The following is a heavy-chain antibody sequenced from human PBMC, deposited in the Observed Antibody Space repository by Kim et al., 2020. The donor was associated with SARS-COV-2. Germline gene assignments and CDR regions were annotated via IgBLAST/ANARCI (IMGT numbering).Heavy chain of an antibody. D-gene: IGHD3-9*01. J-gene: IGHJ3*01. CDR2: IWHDGSKT. CDR1: GFTFSTYG. Sequence: GGSLRLSCAASGFTFSTYGMNWVRQAPGKGLEWVALIWHDGSKTFYADSVKGRFTISRDNSQNTLYLQVNSLRAEDTAVYYCARDDWDLGKYAFDLWDQGTMVTVSS. CDR3: ARDDWDLGKYAFDL. V-gene: IGHV3-33*01.